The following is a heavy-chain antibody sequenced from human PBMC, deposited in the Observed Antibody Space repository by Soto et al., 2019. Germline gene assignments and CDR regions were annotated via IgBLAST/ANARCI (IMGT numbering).Heavy chain of an antibody. Sequence: QITLKESGPTRVKPTQTLTLTCTFSGFSLSARPVGVGWIRQPPVQALERLALIYWDDDKRYSPSLQNRLSITKDTSKTQVVLTMTNMDPADTAIYYCAHRADMNGHWNGGYFDYWGQGALVTVSS. CDR1: GFSLSARPVG. V-gene: IGHV2-5*02. J-gene: IGHJ4*02. CDR2: IYWDDDK. CDR3: AHRADMNGHWNGGYFDY. D-gene: IGHD1-1*01.